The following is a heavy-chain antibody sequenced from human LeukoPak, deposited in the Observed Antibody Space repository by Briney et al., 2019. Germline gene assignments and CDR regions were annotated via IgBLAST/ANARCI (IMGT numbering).Heavy chain of an antibody. CDR2: INPDGSTI. CDR3: ARISYDSSGYYDY. V-gene: IGHV3-74*01. D-gene: IGHD3-22*01. J-gene: IGHJ4*02. CDR1: GFTFSNYW. Sequence: PGGSLRLSCAASGFTFSNYWVHWVRQAPGKGLVWVSRINPDGSTINYADSVKGRFTISRDNAKNTLYLQMNSLRAEDTAVYYCARISYDSSGYYDYWGQGTLVTVSS.